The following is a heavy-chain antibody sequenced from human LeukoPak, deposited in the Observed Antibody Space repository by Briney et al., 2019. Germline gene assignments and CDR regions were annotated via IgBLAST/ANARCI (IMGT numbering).Heavy chain of an antibody. Sequence: GGSLRLSCAASGFTFSDYYTSWIRQAPGKGLEWVSYVSSSSSYIYYADSVKGRFTISRDNAKNSLYLQMNSLRSEDTAVYYCARGGGFLGELSFDWFDPWGQGTLVTVSS. CDR3: ARGGGFLGELSFDWFDP. CDR2: VSSSSSYI. V-gene: IGHV3-11*05. CDR1: GFTFSDYY. J-gene: IGHJ5*02. D-gene: IGHD3-16*02.